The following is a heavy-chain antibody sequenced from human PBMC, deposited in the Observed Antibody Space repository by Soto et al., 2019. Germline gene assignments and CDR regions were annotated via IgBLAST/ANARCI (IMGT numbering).Heavy chain of an antibody. CDR1: GGSVSSGSYY. V-gene: IGHV4-61*01. J-gene: IGHJ4*02. CDR2: IYYSGST. D-gene: IGHD2-15*01. Sequence: PSETLSLTCTVSGGSVSSGSYYWSWIRQPPGKGLEWIGYIYYSGSTNYNPSLKSRVTISVDTSKNQFSLKLSSVTAADTAVYYCARSAAGYCSGGSCYSIDYWGQGTLVTVSS. CDR3: ARSAAGYCSGGSCYSIDY.